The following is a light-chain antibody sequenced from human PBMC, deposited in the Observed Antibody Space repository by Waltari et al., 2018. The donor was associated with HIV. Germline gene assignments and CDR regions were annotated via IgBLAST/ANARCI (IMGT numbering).Light chain of an antibody. J-gene: IGKJ4*01. V-gene: IGKV3-20*01. CDR1: QTLTGNF. Sequence: EIVLTQSPDTLFLSPGERAPVSCRASQTLTGNFLAWYQQKPGQAPTLLIYGASSRATDIPDRFSGSGSGTDFTLTISRLEPEDFALYYCQQYVNSLTFGGGTKVEIK. CDR2: GAS. CDR3: QQYVNSLT.